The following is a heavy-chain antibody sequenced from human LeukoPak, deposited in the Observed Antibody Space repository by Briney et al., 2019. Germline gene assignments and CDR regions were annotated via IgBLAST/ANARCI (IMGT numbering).Heavy chain of an antibody. V-gene: IGHV4-4*02. CDR1: GGSISSSNW. CDR3: ARASRITMIVVVMRLGAFDI. Sequence: SETLSLTCAVSGGSISSSNWWSWVRQPPGKGLEWIGEIYHSGSTNYNPSLKSRVTISVDKSKNQFPLKLSSVTAADTAVYYCARASRITMIVVVMRLGAFDIWGQGTMVTVSS. CDR2: IYHSGST. D-gene: IGHD3-22*01. J-gene: IGHJ3*02.